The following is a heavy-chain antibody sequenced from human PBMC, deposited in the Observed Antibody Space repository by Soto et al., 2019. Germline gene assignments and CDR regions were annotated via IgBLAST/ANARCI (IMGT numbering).Heavy chain of an antibody. CDR2: IVGGGDST. CDR1: GFTFSSYA. CDR3: AKESRGIAPTVTGY. V-gene: IGHV3-23*01. D-gene: IGHD6-13*01. Sequence: GGSLRLSCAASGFTFSSYAMSWVRQAPGRGLEWVSAIVGGGDSTYYADSVKGRFTISRDNSKNTLHLEMNSLRAEDTAVYFCAKESRGIAPTVTGYWGQGTQVTVSS. J-gene: IGHJ4*02.